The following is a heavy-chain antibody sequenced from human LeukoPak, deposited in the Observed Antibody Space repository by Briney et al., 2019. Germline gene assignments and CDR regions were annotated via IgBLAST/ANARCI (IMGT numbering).Heavy chain of an antibody. D-gene: IGHD3-10*01. CDR3: AKSNGYGLVDI. CDR2: ISGSGGST. Sequence: HPGGSLRLSCAASGFAFSSYGMSWVRQAPGKGLEWVSAISGSGGSTYYADSVKGRFTISRDNSKNTLYLQMNSLRAEDTAVYYCAKSNGYGLVDIWGQGTMVTVSS. V-gene: IGHV3-23*01. J-gene: IGHJ3*02. CDR1: GFAFSSYG.